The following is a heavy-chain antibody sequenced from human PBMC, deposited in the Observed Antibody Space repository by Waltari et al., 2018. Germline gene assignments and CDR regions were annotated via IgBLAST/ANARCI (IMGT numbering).Heavy chain of an antibody. J-gene: IGHJ4*02. CDR1: GGSLSIYY. CDR3: ARGGGRNAFDY. V-gene: IGHV4-59*01. Sequence: QVQLQESGPGLVKPSETLSLPCTASGGSLSIYYWGWIRQPPGKGLEWIGYIYYSGSTNYNPSLKSRVTISVDTSKNQFSLKLSSVTAADTAVYYCARGGGRNAFDYWGQGTLVTVSS. CDR2: IYYSGST. D-gene: IGHD2-8*01.